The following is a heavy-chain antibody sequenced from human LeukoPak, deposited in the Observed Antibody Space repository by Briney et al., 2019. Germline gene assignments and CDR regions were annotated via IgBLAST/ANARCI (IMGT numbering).Heavy chain of an antibody. D-gene: IGHD2-2*01. Sequence: ASVKVSCKASGYTFTGYYMHWVRQAPGQRLEWMGRINPNGGGTNYAQKFQGRVTMTRDTSISTAYMELSRLRSDDTAVYYCARGFLGYCSSTSCYPDYWGQGTLVTVSS. CDR3: ARGFLGYCSSTSCYPDY. CDR2: INPNGGGT. J-gene: IGHJ4*02. V-gene: IGHV1-2*06. CDR1: GYTFTGYY.